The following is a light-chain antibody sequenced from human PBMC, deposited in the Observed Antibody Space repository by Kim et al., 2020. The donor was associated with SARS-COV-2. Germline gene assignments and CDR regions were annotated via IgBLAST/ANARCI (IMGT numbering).Light chain of an antibody. CDR3: QQYDRTPRT. CDR2: GAS. CDR1: QSVSKNY. V-gene: IGKV3-20*01. Sequence: PRDRATLAGSASQSVSKNYVTWYQQKPGQNPSLLIYGASSRAAGIPDRYSGTRSGTDFTLTISRLEHKDFAGYNCQQYDRTPRTFGKGTKVDIK. J-gene: IGKJ1*01.